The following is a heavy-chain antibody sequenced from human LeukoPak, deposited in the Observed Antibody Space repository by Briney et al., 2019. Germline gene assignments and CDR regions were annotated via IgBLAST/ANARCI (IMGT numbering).Heavy chain of an antibody. CDR3: ARDQGATTDTAFDI. J-gene: IGHJ3*02. CDR2: IYYSGST. V-gene: IGHV4-61*05. Sequence: PSETLSLTCTVSGGSISSSSYYWGWIRQPPGKGLEWIGYIYYSGSTNYNPSLKSRVTISVDTSKNQFSLKLSSVTAADTAVYYCARDQGATTDTAFDIWGQGTMVTVSS. D-gene: IGHD4-17*01. CDR1: GGSISSSSYY.